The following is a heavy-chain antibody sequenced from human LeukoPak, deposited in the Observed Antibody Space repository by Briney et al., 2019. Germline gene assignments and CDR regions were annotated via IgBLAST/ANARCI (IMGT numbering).Heavy chain of an antibody. D-gene: IGHD2-2*01. CDR3: ARVGVPAAMQELLGFDP. CDR2: IYYSGST. V-gene: IGHV4-31*03. Sequence: PPETLSLTCTVSGGSISSGGYYWSWIRQHPGKGLEWIGYIYYSGSTYYNPSLKSRVTISVDTSKNQFSLKLSSVTAADTAVYYCARVGVPAAMQELLGFDPWGQGTLVTVSS. J-gene: IGHJ5*02. CDR1: GGSISSGGYY.